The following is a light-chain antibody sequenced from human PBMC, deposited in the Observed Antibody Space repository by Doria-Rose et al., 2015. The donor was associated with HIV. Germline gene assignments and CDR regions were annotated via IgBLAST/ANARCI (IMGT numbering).Light chain of an antibody. J-gene: IGKJ5*01. CDR1: QDISNY. Sequence: DIQMTQSPSSLSASVGDRVTITCQASQDISNYLNWYQHKPGKAPKLLICDASNLETGVPSRFSGSGSGTNFTLTISSLQPEDIATFYCQQYENVPITFGQGTRLGIK. V-gene: IGKV1-33*01. CDR2: DAS. CDR3: QQYENVPIT.